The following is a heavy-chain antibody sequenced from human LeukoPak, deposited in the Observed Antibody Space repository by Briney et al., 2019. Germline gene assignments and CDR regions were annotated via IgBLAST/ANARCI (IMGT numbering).Heavy chain of an antibody. CDR2: IYHSGST. J-gene: IGHJ4*02. CDR1: GCSISTYY. CDR3: ARGGGYASSIGY. D-gene: IGHD5-12*01. V-gene: IGHV4-59*01. Sequence: PSETLSLTCTLSGCSISTYYWSWIRQPPGKGLEWVAYIYHSGSTNYNPSLKSRVTISVNTSKNQFSLKLSSVTAADTAVYYCARGGGYASSIGYWGQGALVTVSS.